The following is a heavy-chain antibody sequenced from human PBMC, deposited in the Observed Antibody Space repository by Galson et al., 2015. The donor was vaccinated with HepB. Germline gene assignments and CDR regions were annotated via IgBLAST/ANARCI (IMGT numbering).Heavy chain of an antibody. CDR2: INPNSGGT. D-gene: IGHD6-19*01. J-gene: IGHJ6*02. CDR3: ARAVPIAVAAGVEYGMDV. V-gene: IGHV1-2*04. CDR1: GYTFTGYY. Sequence: SVKVSCKASGYTFTGYYMHWVRQAPGQGLEWMGWINPNSGGTNYAQKFQGWVTMTRDTSISTAYMELSRLRSDDTAVYYCARAVPIAVAAGVEYGMDVWGQGTTVTVSS.